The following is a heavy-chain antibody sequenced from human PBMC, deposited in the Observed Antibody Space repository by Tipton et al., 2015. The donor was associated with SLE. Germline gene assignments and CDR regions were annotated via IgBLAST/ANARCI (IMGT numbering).Heavy chain of an antibody. CDR1: GFTFSTFA. D-gene: IGHD3-22*01. J-gene: IGHJ4*02. CDR3: AKDGRYYASSGDRYCFDY. V-gene: IGHV3-23*01. Sequence: SLRLSCEASGFTFSTFAMSWVRQSPGKGLEWVSTISPSGVTTYYADSVKGRFTISRDNSKNTLYLQMNSLRAEDTAVYYCAKDGRYYASSGDRYCFDYWGQGSLVTVSS. CDR2: ISPSGVTT.